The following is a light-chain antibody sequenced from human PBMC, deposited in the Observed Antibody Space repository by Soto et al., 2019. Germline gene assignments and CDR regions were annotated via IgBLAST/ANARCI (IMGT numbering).Light chain of an antibody. CDR3: TSYTAKNTLV. Sequence: QSVLTXPASVSGSPGQSITISCSGPTSDIHDFNSISWYRHHPGKAPRLIVYDVNKRPSGISPRFSGSKSGLTASLTIPGLQGEDEADYFCTSYTAKNTLVFGTGTKVTVL. V-gene: IGLV2-14*01. CDR1: TSDIHDFNS. J-gene: IGLJ1*01. CDR2: DVN.